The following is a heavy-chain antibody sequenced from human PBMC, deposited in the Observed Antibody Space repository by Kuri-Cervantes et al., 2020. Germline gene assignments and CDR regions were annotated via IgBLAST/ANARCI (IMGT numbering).Heavy chain of an antibody. CDR2: FDPEDGET. CDR1: GYTLTELS. D-gene: IGHD3-16*01. Sequence: ASVKVSCKVSGYTLTELSMHWVRQAPGKGLEWMGGFDPEDGETIYAQKFQGRVTMTEDTSTDTAYMELSSLRSEDTAVYYCATNAIPRGEQSAFDIWGQGTMVTVSS. V-gene: IGHV1-24*01. J-gene: IGHJ3*02. CDR3: ATNAIPRGEQSAFDI.